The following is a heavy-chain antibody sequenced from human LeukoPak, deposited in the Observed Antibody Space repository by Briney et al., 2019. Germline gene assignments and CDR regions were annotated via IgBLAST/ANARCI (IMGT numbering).Heavy chain of an antibody. V-gene: IGHV3-7*01. CDR3: AREEDNYDYVWGSYRSFDY. Sequence: PGGSLRLSCAASGFTFSSYWMSWVRQAPGKGLEWVANIKQDGSEKYYVDSVKGRFTISRDNAKNSLYLQMNSLRAEDTAVYYCAREEDNYDYVWGSYRSFDYWGQGTLVTVSS. CDR2: IKQDGSEK. D-gene: IGHD3-16*02. J-gene: IGHJ4*02. CDR1: GFTFSSYW.